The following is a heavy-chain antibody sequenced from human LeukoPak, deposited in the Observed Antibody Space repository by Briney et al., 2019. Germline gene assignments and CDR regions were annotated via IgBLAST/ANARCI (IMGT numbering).Heavy chain of an antibody. J-gene: IGHJ6*03. CDR3: ARGASRAYYDFWSGYPSYYYYMDV. CDR2: TYYRSKWYY. D-gene: IGHD3-3*01. CDR1: GDSVSSNSAA. Sequence: PSQTLSLTCAISGDSVSSNSAAWNWIRQSPSRGLEWLGRTYYRSKWYYDYAVSVNSRITIKADTSKNQFSLQLNSVTAEDTAVYYCARGASRAYYDFWSGYPSYYYYMDVWGKGTTVTVSS. V-gene: IGHV6-1*01.